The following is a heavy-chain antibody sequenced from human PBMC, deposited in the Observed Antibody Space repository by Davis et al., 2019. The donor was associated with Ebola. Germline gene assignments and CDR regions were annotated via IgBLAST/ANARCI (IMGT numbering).Heavy chain of an antibody. CDR1: GGSFSGYY. J-gene: IGHJ4*02. V-gene: IGHV4-34*01. Sequence: MPSETLSLTCAVYGGSFSGYYWSWIRQPPGKGLEWIGEINHSGSTNYNPSLKSRVTISVDTSKNQFSLKLSSVTAADTAVYYCARIGVGRYYGSGSYYKVGDYWGQGTLVTVSS. CDR3: ARIGVGRYYGSGSYYKVGDY. CDR2: INHSGST. D-gene: IGHD3-10*01.